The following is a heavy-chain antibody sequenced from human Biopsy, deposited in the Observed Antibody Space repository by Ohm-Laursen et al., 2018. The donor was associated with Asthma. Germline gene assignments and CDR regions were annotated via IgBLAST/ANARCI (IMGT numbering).Heavy chain of an antibody. CDR1: GGSVSGGSHY. V-gene: IGHV4-61*01. CDR3: ARDFVDSAMDYFDY. Sequence: SDTLSLTCAVSGGSVSGGSHYWSWIRQPPGKGLEWIGYISYSGSTNYNPSLKSRVTISVDTSKNQFSLKLSSVTAADTAVYYCARDFVDSAMDYFDYWGQGTLVTVPS. CDR2: ISYSGST. J-gene: IGHJ4*02. D-gene: IGHD5-18*01.